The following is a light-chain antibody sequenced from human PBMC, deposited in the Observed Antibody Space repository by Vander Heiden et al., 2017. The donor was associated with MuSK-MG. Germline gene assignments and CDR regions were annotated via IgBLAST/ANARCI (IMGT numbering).Light chain of an antibody. Sequence: DIQMTQSPSSLSAFAGDRVTISCRASQGVRNSLAWYQQKPGKAPKLLVFGASTLESGVPSRFSGSRSGTDYTLCIASLHPEDIAIYYCQWYDSTGRTFGQPSKVEL. CDR2: GAS. J-gene: IGKJ1*01. CDR3: QWYDSTGRT. CDR1: QGVRNS. V-gene: IGKV1-NL1*01.